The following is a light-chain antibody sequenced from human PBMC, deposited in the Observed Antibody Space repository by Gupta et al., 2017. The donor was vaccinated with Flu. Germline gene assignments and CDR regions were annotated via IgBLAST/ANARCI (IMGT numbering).Light chain of an antibody. Sequence: EIVLTQSPGTLALSAGERATLSCRASQNIINNNLAWYQQRPGQAPRLLIYDASSGSGTDFTLTISRLEPEDFAFYYCQQYGSSPMYTFGQGTKLEIK. CDR1: QNIINNN. CDR3: QQYGSSPMYT. J-gene: IGKJ2*01. V-gene: IGKV3-20*01. CDR2: DAS.